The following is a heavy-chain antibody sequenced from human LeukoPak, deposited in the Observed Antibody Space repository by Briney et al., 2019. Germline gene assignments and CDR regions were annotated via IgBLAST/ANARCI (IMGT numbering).Heavy chain of an antibody. CDR2: ISGSGGTT. Sequence: GGSLRLSCAASGFTFSNYAMNWVRQAPGKGLEWVSGISGSGGTTYYADSVKGRFTISRDNSKNTLYLQMNSLRAEDTAVYYCAKDPVGSGPDFDYWGQRTLVTVSS. D-gene: IGHD6-19*01. J-gene: IGHJ4*02. CDR3: AKDPVGSGPDFDY. V-gene: IGHV3-23*01. CDR1: GFTFSNYA.